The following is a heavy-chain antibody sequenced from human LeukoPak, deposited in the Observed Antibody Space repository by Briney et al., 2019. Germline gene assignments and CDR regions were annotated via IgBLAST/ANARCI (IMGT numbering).Heavy chain of an antibody. CDR2: ISSSSSTI. D-gene: IGHD3-22*01. CDR3: AKGNSGYYNDAFDI. V-gene: IGHV3-48*01. J-gene: IGHJ3*02. Sequence: GGSLRLSCAASGFTFSSYSMNRVRQAPGKGLEGVSYISSSSSTIYYADSVKGRFTISRDNAKNSLYLQMNSLRAEDTAVYYCAKGNSGYYNDAFDIWGQGTMVTVSS. CDR1: GFTFSSYS.